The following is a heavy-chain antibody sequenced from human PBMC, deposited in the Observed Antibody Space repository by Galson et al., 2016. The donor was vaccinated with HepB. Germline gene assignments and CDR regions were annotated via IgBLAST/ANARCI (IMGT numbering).Heavy chain of an antibody. CDR2: IIPIFGTP. V-gene: IGHV1-69*13. CDR1: GGTFSSYA. CDR3: ARGRASWYDYRFDY. J-gene: IGHJ4*02. Sequence: SVKVSCKASGGTFSSYAINWVRQAPGQGLEWMGGIIPIFGTPNYTQKFQGRVTITADESTSTAYMELSSLRSEDTAVYYCARGRASWYDYRFDYWGQGTLVTVSS. D-gene: IGHD5-12*01.